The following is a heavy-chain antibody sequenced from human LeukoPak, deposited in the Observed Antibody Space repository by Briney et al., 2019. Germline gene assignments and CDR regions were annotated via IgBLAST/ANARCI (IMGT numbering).Heavy chain of an antibody. CDR3: ARGRYSGTTYYFDY. CDR1: GFTFSRYW. CDR2: MNQDGSEI. Sequence: GGSLRLSCVGSGFTFSRYWLNWVRQAPGEGLEWVANMNQDGSEIYYLDSVKGRFTISRDNAKNSLYLQMNSLRAEDTAMYYCARGRYSGTTYYFDYWGQGTLVTVSS. V-gene: IGHV3-7*03. D-gene: IGHD5-12*01. J-gene: IGHJ4*02.